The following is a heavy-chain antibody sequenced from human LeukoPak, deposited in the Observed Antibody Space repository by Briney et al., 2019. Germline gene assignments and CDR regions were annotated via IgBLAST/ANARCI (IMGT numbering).Heavy chain of an antibody. D-gene: IGHD1-26*01. CDR1: GFTFSTYA. V-gene: IGHV3-23*01. Sequence: GGSLRLSCAASGFTFSTYAMSWVRQAPGKGLEWVSSMSASGGSIYYADSVKGRFTISRDNSKSTLYLQMNSLRVDDTAVYYCARTPTGSYYPGYFDYWGRGTLVTVSS. J-gene: IGHJ4*02. CDR3: ARTPTGSYYPGYFDY. CDR2: MSASGGSI.